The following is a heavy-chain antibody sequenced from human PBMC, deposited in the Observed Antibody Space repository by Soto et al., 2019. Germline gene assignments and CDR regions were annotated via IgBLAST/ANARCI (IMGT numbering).Heavy chain of an antibody. CDR1: GFTFSEYY. Sequence: GGSLRLSCAASGFTFSEYYMSWIRQAPGKGLECLSYISGTGGDISYADSVRGRFTVSRDNARNSLYLQMDSLRVDDTALYYCARTARVFDYWGQGAQVTVSS. D-gene: IGHD6-6*01. J-gene: IGHJ4*02. CDR2: ISGTGGDI. CDR3: ARTARVFDY. V-gene: IGHV3-11*01.